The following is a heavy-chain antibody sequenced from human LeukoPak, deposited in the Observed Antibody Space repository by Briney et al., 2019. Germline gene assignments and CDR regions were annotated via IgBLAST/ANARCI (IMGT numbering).Heavy chain of an antibody. Sequence: GASVKVSCKTSAYTFSNYGFNWVRQAPGQGLEWMGWISAYNGNTKYAQKVQGRFTMTTDTSTSTAYMELRSLTSDDTAVYYCARDLDGSGSYYTDYWGQGTLVTVSS. CDR1: AYTFSNYG. D-gene: IGHD3-10*01. V-gene: IGHV1-18*01. J-gene: IGHJ4*02. CDR3: ARDLDGSGSYYTDY. CDR2: ISAYNGNT.